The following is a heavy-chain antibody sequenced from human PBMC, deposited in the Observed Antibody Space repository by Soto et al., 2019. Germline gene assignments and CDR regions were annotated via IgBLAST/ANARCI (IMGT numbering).Heavy chain of an antibody. D-gene: IGHD1-1*01. CDR3: TTDTNSLTDAFDI. CDR2: IKSKTDGGTT. V-gene: IGHV3-15*01. CDR1: GFTFSNAW. Sequence: GVSLRLSCAASGFTFSNAWMSWVRQAPGKGLEWVGRIKSKTDGGTTDYAAPVKGRFTISRDDSKNTLYLQMNSLKTEDTAVYYCTTDTNSLTDAFDIWGQGTMVTVSS. J-gene: IGHJ3*02.